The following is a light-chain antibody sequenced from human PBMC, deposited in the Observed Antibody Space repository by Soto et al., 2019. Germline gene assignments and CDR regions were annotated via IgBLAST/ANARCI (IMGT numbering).Light chain of an antibody. V-gene: IGLV2-8*01. J-gene: IGLJ3*02. CDR2: EVV. CDR1: KNDIGVYDF. CDR3: QAYDYSLTGMV. Sequence: QSALTQPPSASGSPGQSVTISCTGTKNDIGVYDFVSWYQHHPGKAPRLIIYEVVQRPSGVPDRFSGSKSGNTASLTVSGLQAADEADYYCQAYDYSLTGMVFGGGTKVTVL.